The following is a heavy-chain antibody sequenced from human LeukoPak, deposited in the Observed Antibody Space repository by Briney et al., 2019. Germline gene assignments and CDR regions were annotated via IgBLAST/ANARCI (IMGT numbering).Heavy chain of an antibody. CDR3: AKYVSAKGPPYGLDV. CDR1: EFTFSSYA. D-gene: IGHD2/OR15-2a*01. V-gene: IGHV3-23*01. Sequence: GGSLRLSCAPSEFTFSSYAMQWVREAPGKGREWVSGIIASGDSTYYVDSAKGRFTISRDNSKNTLYLQMNSLRAEDTAIYYCAKYVSAKGPPYGLDVWGQGSTVTVSS. CDR2: IIASGDST. J-gene: IGHJ6*02.